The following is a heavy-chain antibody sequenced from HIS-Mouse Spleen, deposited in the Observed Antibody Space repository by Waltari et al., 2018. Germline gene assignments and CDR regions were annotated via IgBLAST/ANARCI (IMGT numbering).Heavy chain of an antibody. CDR3: TTEERNYFDY. J-gene: IGHJ4*02. Sequence: EVQLVESGGGLVKPGGSLRLSCAASGFTFSNAWMSWVRQAPGKGLEWVGRIQSKTDGGTTDYAAPVKGRFTISRDDSKNTLYLQMNSLKTEDTAVYYCTTEERNYFDYWGQGTLVTVSS. CDR1: GFTFSNAW. V-gene: IGHV3-15*01. D-gene: IGHD1-1*01. CDR2: IQSKTDGGTT.